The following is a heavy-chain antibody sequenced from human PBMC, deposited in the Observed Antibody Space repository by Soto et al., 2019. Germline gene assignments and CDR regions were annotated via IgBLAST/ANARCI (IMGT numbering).Heavy chain of an antibody. J-gene: IGHJ4*02. CDR3: ARDRIAYYYDSSGYYFDY. CDR1: GGTFSSYA. Sequence: ASVKVSCKASGGTFSSYAISWVRQAPGQGLEWMGGIIPIFGTANYAQKFQGRVAITADESTSTAYMELSSLRSEDTAVYYCARDRIAYYYDSSGYYFDYWGQGTLVTVSS. V-gene: IGHV1-69*13. D-gene: IGHD3-22*01. CDR2: IIPIFGTA.